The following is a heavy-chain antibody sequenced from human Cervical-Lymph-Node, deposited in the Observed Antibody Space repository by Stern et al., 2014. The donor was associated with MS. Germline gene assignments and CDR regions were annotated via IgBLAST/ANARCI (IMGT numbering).Heavy chain of an antibody. V-gene: IGHV1-69*01. CDR2: IIPIFAET. J-gene: IGHJ4*02. D-gene: IGHD1-26*01. CDR3: AREGIPGAGGTFDN. Sequence: QVTLVESGAEVKKPGSSVKVSCNVSGGTFSSYTLNWVRQAPGQGLEWMGGIIPIFAETNYPQRFQGKVTITADGSTSTTYLEVSSLTSEDTAVYYCAREGIPGAGGTFDNWGQGTLVIVSS. CDR1: GGTFSSYT.